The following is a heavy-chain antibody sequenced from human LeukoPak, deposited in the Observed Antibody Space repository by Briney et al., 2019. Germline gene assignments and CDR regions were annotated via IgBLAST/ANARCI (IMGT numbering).Heavy chain of an antibody. Sequence: SETLSLTCTVSGGSISSSSYYWGWIRQPPGKVLEWIGTIYYSDSTYYNPSLKSRVTISVDTSKNQYSLKLTSVTAADTAVDYCAGVYLTTVTTGWFDPWGQGTLVTVSS. D-gene: IGHD4-17*01. CDR1: GGSISSSSYY. CDR2: IYYSDST. V-gene: IGHV4-39*01. J-gene: IGHJ5*02. CDR3: AGVYLTTVTTGWFDP.